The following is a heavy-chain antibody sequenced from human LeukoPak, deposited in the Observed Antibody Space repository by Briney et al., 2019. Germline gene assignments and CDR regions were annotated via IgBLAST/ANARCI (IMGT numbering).Heavy chain of an antibody. CDR2: IYYSGST. V-gene: IGHV4-39*07. CDR1: GDSISSSSYY. CDR3: ARDGVAIDAFDI. D-gene: IGHD2-15*01. J-gene: IGHJ3*02. Sequence: SETLSLTCTVSGDSISSSSYYWGWIRQPPGKGLEWIGSIYYSGSTYYDPSLKSRVTISVDTSKNQFSLKLSSVTAADTAVYYCARDGVAIDAFDIWGQGTMVTVSS.